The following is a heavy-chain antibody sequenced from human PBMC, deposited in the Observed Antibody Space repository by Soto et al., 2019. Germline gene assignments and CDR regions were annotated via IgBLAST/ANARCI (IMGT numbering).Heavy chain of an antibody. D-gene: IGHD1-26*01. CDR1: GVSFSMYW. J-gene: IGHJ4*02. CDR3: ARHQVGYRVTDY. V-gene: IGHV3-7*01. Sequence: EVQLVESGGGLVQPGGSLRLSCAASGVSFSMYWMSWVRQAPGKGLEWVANIKEDGSQKYYVDSVKGRFTISRDNAKNSLYLQMHSLRAEDTAVYYCARHQVGYRVTDYWGQGTLVTVSS. CDR2: IKEDGSQK.